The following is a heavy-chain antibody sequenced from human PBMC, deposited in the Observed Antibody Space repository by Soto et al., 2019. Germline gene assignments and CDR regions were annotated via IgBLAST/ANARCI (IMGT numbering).Heavy chain of an antibody. D-gene: IGHD3-10*01. CDR2: ISYDGIQK. Sequence: QVQLVESGGGVVQPGRSLRLSCAASGFTFRTYGMHWVRQAPGKGLEWVAAISYDGIQKYYADSVKGRFTISRDSAKNTVNLEMKSLSIEDAAVYNWAKEPPGGCNWFDNWGKGTLVT. CDR3: AKEPPGGCNWFDN. V-gene: IGHV3-30*18. J-gene: IGHJ5*02. CDR1: GFTFRTYG.